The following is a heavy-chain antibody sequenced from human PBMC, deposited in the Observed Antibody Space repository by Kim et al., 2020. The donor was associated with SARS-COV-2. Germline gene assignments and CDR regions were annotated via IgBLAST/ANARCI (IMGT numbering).Heavy chain of an antibody. V-gene: IGHV4-4*02. J-gene: IGHJ4*02. D-gene: IGHD4-17*01. Sequence: NHNPSLKSRVTISVAKSTNPFSLKLSSVTAADTAVYYCARLTLGYGDYDYWGQGTLVTVSS. CDR3: ARLTLGYGDYDY.